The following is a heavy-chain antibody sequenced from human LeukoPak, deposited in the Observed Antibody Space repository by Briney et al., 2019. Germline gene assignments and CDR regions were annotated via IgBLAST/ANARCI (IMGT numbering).Heavy chain of an antibody. V-gene: IGHV3-48*01. CDR3: AKDQVDGSGSYYDYLDY. Sequence: GGSLRLSCAASGFTFSSYSMNWVRQAPGKGLEWVSYISSSSSTIYYADSVKGRFTISRDNSKNTLYLQMNSLRAEDTAVYYCAKDQVDGSGSYYDYLDYWGQGTLVTVSS. CDR1: GFTFSSYS. D-gene: IGHD3-10*01. J-gene: IGHJ4*02. CDR2: ISSSSSTI.